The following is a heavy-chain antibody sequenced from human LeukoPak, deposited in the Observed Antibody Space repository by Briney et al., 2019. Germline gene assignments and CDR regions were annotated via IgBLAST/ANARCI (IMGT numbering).Heavy chain of an antibody. Sequence: GGSLRLSCAASGFTFSSYNMNWVRQAPGKGLEWVSSISTSSSYIYYADSVKGRFTISRNNAKNSLYLQMNSLRAEDTAVYYCAELGITMIGGVWGKGTTVTISS. V-gene: IGHV3-21*01. CDR3: AELGITMIGGV. CDR2: ISTSSSYI. J-gene: IGHJ6*04. CDR1: GFTFSSYN. D-gene: IGHD3-10*02.